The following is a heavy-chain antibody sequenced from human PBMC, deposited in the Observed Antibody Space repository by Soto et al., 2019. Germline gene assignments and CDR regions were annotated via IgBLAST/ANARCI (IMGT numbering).Heavy chain of an antibody. Sequence: SVKVSCKASGGTFSSYAISWVLQAPGQGLEWMGGIIPIFGTANYAQKFQGRVTITADESTSTAYMELSSLRSEDTAVYYCARDYKVRGVTLNWFDPWGQGTLVTVSS. CDR2: IIPIFGTA. D-gene: IGHD3-10*01. J-gene: IGHJ5*02. CDR1: GGTFSSYA. CDR3: ARDYKVRGVTLNWFDP. V-gene: IGHV1-69*13.